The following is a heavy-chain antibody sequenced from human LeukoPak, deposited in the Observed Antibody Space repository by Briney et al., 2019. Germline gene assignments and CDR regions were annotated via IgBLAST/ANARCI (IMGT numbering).Heavy chain of an antibody. V-gene: IGHV4-34*01. Sequence: PSENLSLTCAVYGGSFSGYYWSWIRQPPGKGLEWIGEINHSGSTNYNPSLKSRVTISVDTSKNQFSLKLSSVTAADTAVYYCARSGGVYYYYYMDVWGKGTTVTVSS. D-gene: IGHD3-10*01. CDR1: GGSFSGYY. J-gene: IGHJ6*03. CDR3: ARSGGVYYYYYMDV. CDR2: INHSGST.